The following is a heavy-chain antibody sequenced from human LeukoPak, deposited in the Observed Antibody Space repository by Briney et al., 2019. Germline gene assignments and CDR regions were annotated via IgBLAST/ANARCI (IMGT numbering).Heavy chain of an antibody. CDR2: ISVRGGGT. CDR3: AKDRTYSGNYGDAFDL. CDR1: GFTFSSYA. Sequence: GGSLSLSCAASGFTFSSYAMSWVRQAPRKGLEGVSGISVRGGGTFHAGSVRVRFPLSRENSKNTLYLQMNSLTADDTAVYSCAKDRTYSGNYGDAFDLWGQGTMVTVSS. J-gene: IGHJ3*01. V-gene: IGHV3-23*01. D-gene: IGHD1-26*01.